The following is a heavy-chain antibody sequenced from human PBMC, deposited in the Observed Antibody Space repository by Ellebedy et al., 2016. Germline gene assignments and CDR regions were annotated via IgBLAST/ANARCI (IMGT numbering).Heavy chain of an antibody. CDR1: GFTFSSYA. J-gene: IGHJ4*02. D-gene: IGHD5-18*01. CDR3: VRVGGWIQLFYYFDY. V-gene: IGHV3-30-3*01. Sequence: GESLKISXAASGFTFSSYAMHWVRQAPGKGLEWVAVISYDGSNKYYADSVKGRFTISRDNSKNTLYLQMNSLRAEDTAVYYCVRVGGWIQLFYYFDYWGQGTLVTVSS. CDR2: ISYDGSNK.